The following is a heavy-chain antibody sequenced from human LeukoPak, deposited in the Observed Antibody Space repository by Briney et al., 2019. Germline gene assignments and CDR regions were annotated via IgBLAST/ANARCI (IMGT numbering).Heavy chain of an antibody. Sequence: GESLKISCKCSGNSFTSYWIGWVRQMPGKGPEWMGIIFPGDSDTRHSPSFQGQVTISFDKSTSTSYLQWSSLKASDTAMYYCATCGGDCLPFDLWGRGTLVTVSS. CDR1: GNSFTSYW. D-gene: IGHD2-21*02. V-gene: IGHV5-51*01. CDR3: ATCGGDCLPFDL. J-gene: IGHJ2*01. CDR2: IFPGDSDT.